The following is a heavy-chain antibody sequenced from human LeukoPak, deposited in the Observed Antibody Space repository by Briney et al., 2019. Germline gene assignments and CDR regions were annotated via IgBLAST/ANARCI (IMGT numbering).Heavy chain of an antibody. CDR2: IKQDGSEK. Sequence: PGGSLRLSCAASGFTFSNYAMSWVRQAPGKGLEWVANIKQDGSEKYYVDSVKGRFTISRDNAKNSLYLQMNSLRAEDTAVYYCARAGIVAFNWFDPWGQGTLVTVSS. D-gene: IGHD5-12*01. CDR3: ARAGIVAFNWFDP. CDR1: GFTFSNYA. V-gene: IGHV3-7*04. J-gene: IGHJ5*02.